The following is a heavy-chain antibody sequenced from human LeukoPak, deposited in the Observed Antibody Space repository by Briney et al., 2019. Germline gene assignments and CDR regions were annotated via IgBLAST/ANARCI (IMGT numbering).Heavy chain of an antibody. J-gene: IGHJ4*02. CDR3: AKIPHYDFWSGYYAFDY. V-gene: IGHV3-23*01. CDR2: ISGSGGST. D-gene: IGHD3-3*01. Sequence: GGSLRPSCAASGFTFSSYAMSWVRQAPGKGLEWVSAISGSGGSTYYADSVKGRFTISRDNSKNTLYLQMNSLRAEDTAVYYCAKIPHYDFWSGYYAFDYWGQGTLVTVSS. CDR1: GFTFSSYA.